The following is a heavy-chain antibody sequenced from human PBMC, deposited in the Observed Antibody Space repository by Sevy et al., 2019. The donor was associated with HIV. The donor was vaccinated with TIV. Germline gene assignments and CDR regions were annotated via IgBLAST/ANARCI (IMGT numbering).Heavy chain of an antibody. CDR2: INNSGGST. J-gene: IGHJ4*02. CDR3: VKERVGYISSWYYFDY. CDR1: GSTVNTYA. D-gene: IGHD6-13*01. V-gene: IGHV3-23*01. Sequence: GGSLRLSCIASGSTVNTYAMSWVRQAPGKGLEWVAVINNSGGSTDYADSVRGRFSISRDNPNVYLEMNSLRVEDTAVYYCVKERVGYISSWYYFDYWGQGTLVTVSS.